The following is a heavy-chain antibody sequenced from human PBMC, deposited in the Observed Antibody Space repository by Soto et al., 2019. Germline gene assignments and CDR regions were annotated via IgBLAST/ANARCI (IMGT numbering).Heavy chain of an antibody. CDR3: ARDDSDWFFN. Sequence: PRLSCAASGFTCSDHYIDWVRQGPGKGLERVGRARNKANSYTTVYAASVKGRFTISRDDSHTTAYLHMNTLESEDTSLYYCARDDSDWFFNWGRGTLVTVPQ. V-gene: IGHV3-72*01. CDR1: GFTCSDHY. D-gene: IGHD3-9*01. J-gene: IGHJ4*02. CDR2: ARNKANSYTT.